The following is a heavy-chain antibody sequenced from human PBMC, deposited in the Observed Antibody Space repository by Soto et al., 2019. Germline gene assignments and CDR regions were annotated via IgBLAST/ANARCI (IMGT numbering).Heavy chain of an antibody. Sequence: PGESLKISCKGSGYSFTSYWIGWVRQMPGKGLEWMGIIYPGDSDTRYSPSFQGQVTISADKSISTAYLQWSSLKASDTAMYYCARHKSSNNYWYYYGMYVWGQGTTLTVSS. V-gene: IGHV5-51*01. CDR1: GYSFTSYW. CDR3: ARHKSSNNYWYYYGMYV. CDR2: IYPGDSDT. J-gene: IGHJ6*02.